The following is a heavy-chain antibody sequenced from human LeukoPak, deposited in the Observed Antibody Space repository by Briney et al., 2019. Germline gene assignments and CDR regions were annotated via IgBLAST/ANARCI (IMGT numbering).Heavy chain of an antibody. CDR2: MYYSGST. Sequence: SETLSLTCTVSGGSIRSYYWSWIRHPPGKGLEWIGYMYYSGSTNYNPALKSRVTISVDTSKNQFSLRLSSVTAADTAVYYCGAALREGSIAAAPYWGQGTLVTVSS. CDR3: GAALREGSIAAAPY. J-gene: IGHJ4*02. CDR1: GGSIRSYY. V-gene: IGHV4-59*01. D-gene: IGHD6-25*01.